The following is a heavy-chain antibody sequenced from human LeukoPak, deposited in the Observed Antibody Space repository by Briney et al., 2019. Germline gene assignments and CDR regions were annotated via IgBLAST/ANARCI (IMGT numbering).Heavy chain of an antibody. Sequence: ASVKVSCKASGYTFTSYYMHWVRQAPGQGLEWMGIINPSGGSTSYAQKFQGRVTMTRDTSTSTVYMELSSLRYEDTAVYYCARVGGGAYCGGDCHVDYWGQGTLVTVSS. CDR3: ARVGGGAYCGGDCHVDY. J-gene: IGHJ4*02. V-gene: IGHV1-46*01. CDR2: INPSGGST. D-gene: IGHD2-21*02. CDR1: GYTFTSYY.